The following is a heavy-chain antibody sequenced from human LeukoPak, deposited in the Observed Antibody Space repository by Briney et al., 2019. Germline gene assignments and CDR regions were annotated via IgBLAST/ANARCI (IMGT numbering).Heavy chain of an antibody. V-gene: IGHV1-69*04. D-gene: IGHD6-19*01. J-gene: IGHJ5*02. CDR3: ARDLSGWYTNWFDP. CDR1: GYTFSSYA. Sequence: SVKVSCKASGYTFSSYAISWVRQAPGQGLEWMGRIIPILGIANYAQKFQGRVTITADKSTSTAYMELSSLRSEDTAVYYCARDLSGWYTNWFDPWGQGTLVTVSS. CDR2: IIPILGIA.